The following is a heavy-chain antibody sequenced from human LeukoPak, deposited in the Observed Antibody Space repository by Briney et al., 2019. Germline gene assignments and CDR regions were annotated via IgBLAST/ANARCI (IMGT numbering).Heavy chain of an antibody. D-gene: IGHD3-10*01. CDR1: GFTFSSYW. CDR3: ARGRLLLPRY. V-gene: IGHV3-74*01. Sequence: GGSLRLSCAASGFTFSSYWLHWVRQAPGKGLVWVSRINTDGSSTRYADSVKGRFTISRDNAKNTLYLQMNSLRAEDTAVYYCARGRLLLPRYWGQGTLVTVSS. CDR2: INTDGSST. J-gene: IGHJ4*02.